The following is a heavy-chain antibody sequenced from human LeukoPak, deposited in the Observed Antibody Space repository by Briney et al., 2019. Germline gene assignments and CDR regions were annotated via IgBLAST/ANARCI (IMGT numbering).Heavy chain of an antibody. D-gene: IGHD3-3*01. Sequence: SETLSLTCTVSGGSISSSSYYWGWIRQPPGKGLEWIGSIYYSGSTYYNPSLKSRVTISVDTSKNQFSLKLSSVTAADTAVYYCARVACDFWSGYIYPELNYFDYWGQGTLVTVSS. CDR2: IYYSGST. J-gene: IGHJ4*02. CDR3: ARVACDFWSGYIYPELNYFDY. CDR1: GGSISSSSYY. V-gene: IGHV4-39*01.